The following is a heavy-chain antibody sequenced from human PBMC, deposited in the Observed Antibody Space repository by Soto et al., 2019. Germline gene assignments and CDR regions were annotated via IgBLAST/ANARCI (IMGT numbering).Heavy chain of an antibody. CDR3: VSPLRQYCSSTSCYIPDKPDAFDI. Sequence: PGGSLRLSCAASGFTVSSNYMSWVRQAPGKGLEWVSVIYSGGSTYYADSVKGRFTISRDNSKNTLYLQMNSLRAEDTAVYYCVSPLRQYCSSTSCYIPDKPDAFDIWGQGTMVTVSS. D-gene: IGHD2-2*02. CDR1: GFTVSSNY. CDR2: IYSGGST. V-gene: IGHV3-66*01. J-gene: IGHJ3*02.